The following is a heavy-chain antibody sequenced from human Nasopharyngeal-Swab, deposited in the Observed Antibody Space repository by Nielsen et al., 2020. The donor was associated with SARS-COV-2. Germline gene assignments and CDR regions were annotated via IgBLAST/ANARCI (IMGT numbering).Heavy chain of an antibody. CDR2: IIPIFGTA. D-gene: IGHD3-3*01. V-gene: IGHV1-69*13. CDR1: GGTFSSYA. Sequence: SVKVSYKASGGTFSSYAISWVRQAPGQGLEWMGGIIPIFGTANYAQKFQGRVTITADESTSTAYMELSSLRSEDTAVYYCARLPNYDFWSGAMDVWGQGTTVTVSS. CDR3: ARLPNYDFWSGAMDV. J-gene: IGHJ6*02.